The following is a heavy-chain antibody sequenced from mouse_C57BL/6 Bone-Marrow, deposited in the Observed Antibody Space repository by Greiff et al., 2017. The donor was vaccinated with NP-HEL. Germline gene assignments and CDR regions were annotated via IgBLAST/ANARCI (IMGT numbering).Heavy chain of an antibody. D-gene: IGHD2-2*01. Sequence: EVQLVESGGGLVQPGGSLKLSCAASGFTFSDYYMYWVRQTPEKRLDWVAYISNGGGSTYYPDTVKGRFTISRDNAKNTLYLQMSRLKSEDTAMYYCARRGVTTGGYAMDSWGQGTSVTVSS. V-gene: IGHV5-12*01. CDR2: ISNGGGST. CDR3: ARRGVTTGGYAMDS. CDR1: GFTFSDYY. J-gene: IGHJ4*01.